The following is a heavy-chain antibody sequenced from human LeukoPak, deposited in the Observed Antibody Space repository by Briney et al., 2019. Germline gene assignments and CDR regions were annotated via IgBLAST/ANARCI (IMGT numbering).Heavy chain of an antibody. J-gene: IGHJ3*02. CDR1: GSTFSSYS. D-gene: IGHD3-10*01. V-gene: IGHV3-21*06. CDR3: ERVRVGSDAFDI. CDR2: IRSSSSYI. Sequence: GGSLRLSCAASGSTFSSYSMNWVRQAPGKGLEWVSSIRSSSSYIYYADSVKGRFTISRDNSKNSLYLQMNSLRTEDTAVYYCERVRVGSDAFDIWGQGTMVTVSS.